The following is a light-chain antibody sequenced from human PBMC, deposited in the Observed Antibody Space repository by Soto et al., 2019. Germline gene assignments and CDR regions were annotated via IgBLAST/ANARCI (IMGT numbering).Light chain of an antibody. Sequence: EVVLTQSPGTLSLSPGESATLSCRASQSVTNNYFAWYQQKPGQAPRLLIFGSSDRATGIPDRFSGSGSGTDCTLTIIRLEPEDFAVYYCHQYGSSPPYTFGQGTKLEIK. CDR2: GSS. J-gene: IGKJ2*01. CDR1: QSVTNNY. CDR3: HQYGSSPPYT. V-gene: IGKV3-20*01.